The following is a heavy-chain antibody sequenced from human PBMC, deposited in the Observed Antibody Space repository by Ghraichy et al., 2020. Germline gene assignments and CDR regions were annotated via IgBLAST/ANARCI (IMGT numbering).Heavy chain of an antibody. D-gene: IGHD3-10*01. CDR1: GFTFSSYS. V-gene: IGHV3-48*02. Sequence: GGSLRLSCAASGFTFSSYSMNWVRQAPGKGLEWVSFISSSSKTIYYADSVKGRFTISRDNAKNSLSLQMNSLRDEDTAVYYCARDFGGPDYWGQGTLVTVSA. CDR3: ARDFGGPDY. CDR2: ISSSSKTI. J-gene: IGHJ4*02.